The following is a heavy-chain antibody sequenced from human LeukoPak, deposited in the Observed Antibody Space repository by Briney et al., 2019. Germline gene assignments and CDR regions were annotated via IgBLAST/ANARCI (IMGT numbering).Heavy chain of an antibody. CDR3: ARGPIAVAGTHMDV. D-gene: IGHD6-19*01. Sequence: GASVKVSCKASGYTFTSYDINWVRQATGQGLEWMGWMNLDSGNTGYAQKFQGRVTMTRNTSISTAYMELSRLRSEDTAVYYCARGPIAVAGTHMDVWGQGTTVTISS. CDR1: GYTFTSYD. J-gene: IGHJ6*02. V-gene: IGHV1-8*01. CDR2: MNLDSGNT.